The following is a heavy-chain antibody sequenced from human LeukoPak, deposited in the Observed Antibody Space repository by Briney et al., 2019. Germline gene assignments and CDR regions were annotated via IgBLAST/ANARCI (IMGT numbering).Heavy chain of an antibody. CDR1: GGSISSSSYY. D-gene: IGHD5-12*01. CDR2: IYYSGST. J-gene: IGHJ4*02. CDR3: ARTRGYSGYAPIDY. Sequence: KTSETLSLTCTVSGGSISSSSYYWGWIRQPPGKGLEWIGSIYYSGSTYYNPSLKSRVTISVDTSKNQFSLKLSSVTAADTAVYYCARTRGYSGYAPIDYWGQGTLVTVSS. V-gene: IGHV4-39*07.